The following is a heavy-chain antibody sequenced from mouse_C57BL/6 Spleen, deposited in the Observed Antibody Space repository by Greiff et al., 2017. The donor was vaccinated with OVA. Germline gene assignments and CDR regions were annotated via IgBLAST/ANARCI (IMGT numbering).Heavy chain of an antibody. CDR1: GYTFTSYW. Sequence: QVQLQQPGAELVMPGASVKLSCKASGYTFTSYWMHWVKQRPGQGLEWIGEIDPSDSYTNYNQKFKGKSTLTVDKSSSTAYMQLSSLTSEDSAVYYGARLAGSNYDCGDWGQGTTLTVAS. D-gene: IGHD2-5*01. J-gene: IGHJ2*01. V-gene: IGHV1-69*01. CDR3: ARLAGSNYDCGD. CDR2: IDPSDSYT.